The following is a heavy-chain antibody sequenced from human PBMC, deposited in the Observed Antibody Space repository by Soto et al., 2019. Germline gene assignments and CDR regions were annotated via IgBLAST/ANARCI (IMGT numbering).Heavy chain of an antibody. J-gene: IGHJ4*02. V-gene: IGHV3-33*01. D-gene: IGHD3-22*01. CDR2: IWYDGSNK. CDR3: ARAIWGSGSDSFDY. Sequence: GGSLRLSCAASGFTFSSYGMHWVRQAPGKGLEWVAVIWYDGSNKYYADSVKGRFTISRDNSKNTLYLQMNSLRAEDTAVYYCARAIWGSGSDSFDYWGQGTLVTVS. CDR1: GFTFSSYG.